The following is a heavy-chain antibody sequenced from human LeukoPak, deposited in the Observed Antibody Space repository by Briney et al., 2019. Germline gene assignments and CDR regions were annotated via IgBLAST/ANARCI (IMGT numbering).Heavy chain of an antibody. CDR3: AELGITMIGGV. CDR2: ISSSGSTM. CDR1: GFTFSSYE. V-gene: IGHV3-48*03. Sequence: GGSLRLSCAASGFTFSSYEMNWVRQAPGKGLEWVSYISSSGSTMYYADSVKGRFTISRDNAKDSLYLQMNSLRAEDTAVYYCAELGITMIGGVWGKGTTVTISS. D-gene: IGHD3-10*02. J-gene: IGHJ6*04.